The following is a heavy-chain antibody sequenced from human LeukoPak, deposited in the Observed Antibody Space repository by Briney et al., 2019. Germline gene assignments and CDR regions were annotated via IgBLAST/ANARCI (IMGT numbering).Heavy chain of an antibody. CDR1: GYTFTHNG. Sequence: GASVTVSCTASGYTFTHNGISWVRQAPGQGLEWMGWISCYNGDTHYAQKFQGRVTMTTDKSTSTAYMEVRSLRSDDTAVYYCARDPSNTSGYYAYFDNWGEGTLVTVSS. V-gene: IGHV1-18*01. D-gene: IGHD6-19*01. CDR3: ARDPSNTSGYYAYFDN. J-gene: IGHJ4*02. CDR2: ISCYNGDT.